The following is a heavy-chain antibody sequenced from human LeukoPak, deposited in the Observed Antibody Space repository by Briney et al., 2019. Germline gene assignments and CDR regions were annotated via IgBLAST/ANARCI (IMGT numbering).Heavy chain of an antibody. Sequence: GESLKISCKGSGYSFTSYWIGWVRQMPGKGLEWMGIIYPGDSDTRYSPSFQGQVTISADKSISTAYLQWSSLKASDTAMYYCARQERYFDSPYLNAFDIWGQGTMVTVSS. V-gene: IGHV5-51*01. D-gene: IGHD3-9*01. CDR1: GYSFTSYW. CDR2: IYPGDSDT. J-gene: IGHJ3*02. CDR3: ARQERYFDSPYLNAFDI.